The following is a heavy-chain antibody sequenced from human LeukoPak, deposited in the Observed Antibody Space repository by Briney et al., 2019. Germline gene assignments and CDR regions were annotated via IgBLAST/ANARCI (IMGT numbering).Heavy chain of an antibody. J-gene: IGHJ3*02. CDR3: ARVPTPGPFDALDI. CDR1: GFTFSSYA. D-gene: IGHD2-15*01. CDR2: ISGSGGST. V-gene: IGHV3-23*01. Sequence: GGSLRLSCAASGFTFSSYAMSWVRQAPGKRLEWVSGISGSGGSTYYADSVKGRFTISRDNSKNTLYLQMNSLRAEDTAVFYCARVPTPGPFDALDIWGQGTMVTVSS.